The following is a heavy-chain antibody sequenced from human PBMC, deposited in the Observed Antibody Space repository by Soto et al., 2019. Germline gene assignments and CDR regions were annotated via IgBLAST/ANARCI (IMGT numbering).Heavy chain of an antibody. D-gene: IGHD6-6*01. CDR2: IYYSGST. CDR3: AREYSSSSLFDY. Sequence: SETLSLTCTVSGGSVSSGSYYWSWILQPPGKGLEWVGYIYYSGSTNYNPSLKRRVTISVDTSKNQFSLKLNSVTAADAAVYYCAREYSSSSLFDYWGQGTLVTVSS. V-gene: IGHV4-61*01. CDR1: GGSVSSGSYY. J-gene: IGHJ4*02.